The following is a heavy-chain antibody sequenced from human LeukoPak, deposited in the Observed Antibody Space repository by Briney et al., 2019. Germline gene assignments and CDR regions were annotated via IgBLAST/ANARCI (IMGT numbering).Heavy chain of an antibody. Sequence: GESLKISCKGSGYSFINYWIGWVRQMPGKGLEWRGIIYPGDYDTRYSPSFEGQVTISVDKSISTAYLQWSSLKASDTAMYYCARFDSSGWYDAFDIWGQGTMVTVSS. CDR1: GYSFINYW. D-gene: IGHD6-19*01. CDR2: IYPGDYDT. J-gene: IGHJ3*02. V-gene: IGHV5-51*01. CDR3: ARFDSSGWYDAFDI.